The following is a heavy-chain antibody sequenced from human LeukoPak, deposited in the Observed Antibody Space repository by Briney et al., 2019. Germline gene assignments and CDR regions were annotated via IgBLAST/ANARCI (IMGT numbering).Heavy chain of an antibody. J-gene: IGHJ4*02. V-gene: IGHV3-7*01. Sequence: GGSLRLSCEASGFNFFNFWMTWVRQAPGKGLEWVATIKQSGIDKYYVDSVKGRFTISRDNAKNSTYLEMKNLRGDDTGIYYCVRDSGSAWSGLFDSWGQGTLVTVSS. D-gene: IGHD2-21*02. CDR1: GFNFFNFW. CDR3: VRDSGSAWSGLFDS. CDR2: IKQSGIDK.